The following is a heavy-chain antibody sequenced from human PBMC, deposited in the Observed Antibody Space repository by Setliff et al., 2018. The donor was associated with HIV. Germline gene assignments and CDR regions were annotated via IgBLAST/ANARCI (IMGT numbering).Heavy chain of an antibody. CDR2: IKSKTDGGTT. Sequence: LRLSCAASGFTFSNAWMSWVRQAPGKGLEWVGRIKSKTDGGTTDYAAPVKGRSTISRDDSKNTLYLQMNSLKTEDTAVYYCTTDVPTYYYDYIPADYWGQGTLVTVSS. D-gene: IGHD3-22*01. J-gene: IGHJ4*02. V-gene: IGHV3-15*01. CDR1: GFTFSNAW. CDR3: TTDVPTYYYDYIPADY.